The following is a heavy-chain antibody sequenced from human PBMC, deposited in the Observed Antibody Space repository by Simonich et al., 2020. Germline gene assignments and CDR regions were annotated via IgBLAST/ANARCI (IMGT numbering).Heavy chain of an antibody. D-gene: IGHD6-13*01. CDR3: ARHAGFAFDI. J-gene: IGHJ3*02. CDR2: IYYSGST. V-gene: IGHV4-39*01. Sequence: QLQLQESGPGLVKPSETLSLTCTVSGGSIGSGSYDWGWIRPPPGKGLEWIGSIYYSGSTYYNPSRKRRVTISVDTSKNQFSLKLSSVTAADTAVYYCARHAGFAFDIWGQGTMVTVSS. CDR1: GGSIGSGSYD.